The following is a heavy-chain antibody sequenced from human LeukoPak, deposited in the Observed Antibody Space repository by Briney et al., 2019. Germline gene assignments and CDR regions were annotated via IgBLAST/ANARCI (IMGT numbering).Heavy chain of an antibody. V-gene: IGHV4-59*01. CDR1: GGSISSYY. D-gene: IGHD3-10*01. Sequence: SETLSLTCTVSGGSISSYYWSWIRQPPGKGLEWTGYIYYSGSTNYNPSLKSRVTISVDTSKNQFSLKLSSVTAADTAVYYCARARGVLDAFDIWGQGKMVTVSS. CDR2: IYYSGST. CDR3: ARARGVLDAFDI. J-gene: IGHJ3*02.